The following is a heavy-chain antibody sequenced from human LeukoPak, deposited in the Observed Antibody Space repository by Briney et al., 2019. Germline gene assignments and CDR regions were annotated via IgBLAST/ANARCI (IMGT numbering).Heavy chain of an antibody. CDR3: STGAATGFDY. J-gene: IGHJ4*02. CDR1: GFTFSSYW. V-gene: IGHV3-15*01. Sequence: PGGSLRLSCAASGFTFSSYWMSWVRQAPGKGLEWVGRIKSKTDGGTTDYAAPVKGRFTISRDDSKNTLYLQMNTLKTEDTAVYYCSTGAATGFDYWGQGTLVTVSS. CDR2: IKSKTDGGTT. D-gene: IGHD2-15*01.